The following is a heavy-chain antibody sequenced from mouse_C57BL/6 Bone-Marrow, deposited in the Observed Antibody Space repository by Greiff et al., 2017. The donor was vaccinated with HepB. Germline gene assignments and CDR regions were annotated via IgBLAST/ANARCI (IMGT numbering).Heavy chain of an antibody. CDR1: GFSLTSYG. Sequence: QVQLQQSGPGLVQPSQSLSITCTVSGFSLTSYGVHWVRQSPGKGLEWLGVIWSGGSTDYNAAFISRLSISKDNSKSQVFFKMNSLQADDTAIYYCARAYYSNYFDYWGQGTTLTVSS. CDR3: ARAYYSNYFDY. D-gene: IGHD2-5*01. J-gene: IGHJ2*01. CDR2: IWSGGST. V-gene: IGHV2-2*01.